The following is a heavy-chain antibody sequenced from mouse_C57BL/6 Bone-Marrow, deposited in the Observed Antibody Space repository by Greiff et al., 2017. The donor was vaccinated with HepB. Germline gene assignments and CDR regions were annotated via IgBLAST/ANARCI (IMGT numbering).Heavy chain of an antibody. D-gene: IGHD1-1*01. CDR1: GYTFTSYW. Sequence: QVQLKQPGAELVMPGASVKLSCKASGYTFTSYWMHWVKQRPGQGLEWIGEIDPSDSYTNYNQKFKGKSTLTVDKSSSTAYMQLSSLTSEDSAVYYCARYGDYWGQGTTLTVSS. J-gene: IGHJ2*01. V-gene: IGHV1-69*01. CDR2: IDPSDSYT. CDR3: ARYGDY.